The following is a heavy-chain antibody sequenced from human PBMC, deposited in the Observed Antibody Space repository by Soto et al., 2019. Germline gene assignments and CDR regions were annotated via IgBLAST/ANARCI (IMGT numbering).Heavy chain of an antibody. Sequence: SETLSLTCTVSGGSISSYYWSWIRQPPGKGLEWIGYFYYGGSTNYNPSLKSRVTISIDTSKNQFSLKLFSVTAADTAVYYCAGGYSSVAFDVWGQGTMVTVSS. D-gene: IGHD6-19*01. CDR3: AGGYSSVAFDV. J-gene: IGHJ3*01. CDR2: FYYGGST. CDR1: GGSISSYY. V-gene: IGHV4-59*01.